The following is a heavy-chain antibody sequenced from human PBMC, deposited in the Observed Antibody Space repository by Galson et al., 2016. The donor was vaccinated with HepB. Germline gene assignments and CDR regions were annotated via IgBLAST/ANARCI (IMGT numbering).Heavy chain of an antibody. V-gene: IGHV4-39*01. CDR3: ARHVIGYCSSVSCTSYHLDR. CDR2: MFYDGNT. J-gene: IGHJ4*02. D-gene: IGHD2-2*01. Sequence: SETLSLTCSVSNVPISSTTHYWAWVRQPPGKGLEWIGSMFYDGNTYYTPSLEGRVTISIDTSKNQLLLKLTSVTAADTAVYYCARHVIGYCSSVSCTSYHLDRWGQGVLVTVSS. CDR1: NVPISSTTHY.